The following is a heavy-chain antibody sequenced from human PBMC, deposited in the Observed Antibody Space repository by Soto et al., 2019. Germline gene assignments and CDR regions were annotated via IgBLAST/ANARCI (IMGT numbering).Heavy chain of an antibody. V-gene: IGHV3-30*18. D-gene: IGHD6-19*01. J-gene: IGHJ3*02. CDR2: ISYDGSNK. CDR1: GFTFSSYG. Sequence: GGSLRLSCAASGFTFSSYGMHWVRQAPGKGLEWVAVISYDGSNKYYADSVKGRFTISRDNSKNTLYLQMNSLRAEDTAVYYCAKVGIAVARDAFDIWGQGTMVTVSS. CDR3: AKVGIAVARDAFDI.